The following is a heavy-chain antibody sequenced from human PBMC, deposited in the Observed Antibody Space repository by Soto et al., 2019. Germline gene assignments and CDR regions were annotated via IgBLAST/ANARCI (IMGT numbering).Heavy chain of an antibody. CDR1: GGSFSGYY. J-gene: IGHJ5*02. Sequence: QVQLQQWGAGLLKPSETLSLTCAVYGGSFSGYYWSWIRQPPGKGLEWIGEINHSGSTNYNPSLKSPVTISVDTSKNQFSLKLSSVTAADTAVYYCARAALIVVVVAAAGFDPWGQGTLVTVSS. D-gene: IGHD2-15*01. CDR2: INHSGST. V-gene: IGHV4-34*01. CDR3: ARAALIVVVVAAAGFDP.